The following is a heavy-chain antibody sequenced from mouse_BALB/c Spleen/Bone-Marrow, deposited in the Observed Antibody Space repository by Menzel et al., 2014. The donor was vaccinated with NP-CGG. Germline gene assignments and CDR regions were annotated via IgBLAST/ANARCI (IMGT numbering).Heavy chain of an antibody. J-gene: IGHJ3*01. D-gene: IGHD2-4*01. V-gene: IGHV7-3*02. CDR3: ARDDDSPLDY. CDR2: IRNKANGYTT. CDR1: GFTFTDYY. Sequence: EVKVVESGGGLVQPGGSLGLSCATSGFTFTDYYMSWVRQPPGKALEWLGFIRNKANGYTTEYSASVKGRFTISRDNSQSILYLQMNTLRAEDSATYYCARDDDSPLDYWGQGTLVTVSA.